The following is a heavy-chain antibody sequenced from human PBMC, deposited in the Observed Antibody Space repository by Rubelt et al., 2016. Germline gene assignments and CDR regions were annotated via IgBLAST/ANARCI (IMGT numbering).Heavy chain of an antibody. CDR2: IYYRGST. CDR1: GGSISSSSYY. CDR3: ARKHMVRGVISY. Sequence: QLQLQESGPGLVKPSETLSLTCTVSGGSISSSSYYWGWIRQPPGKGLEWIGSIYYRGSTYYNPSLKSRVTISVDTSKNQFSLKLSSVTAADTAVYYCARKHMVRGVISYWGQGTLVTVSS. V-gene: IGHV4-39*01. D-gene: IGHD3-10*01. J-gene: IGHJ4*02.